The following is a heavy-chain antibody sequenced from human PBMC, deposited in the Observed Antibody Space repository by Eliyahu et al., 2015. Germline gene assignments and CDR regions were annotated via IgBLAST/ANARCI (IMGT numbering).Heavy chain of an antibody. D-gene: IGHD3-3*01. CDR1: GGPISSYY. J-gene: IGHJ5*02. V-gene: IGHV4-59*01. Sequence: QVQLQESGPGLVKPSETLSLTCXVPGGPISSYYWSWIRQPPGKGLEWIGYIYYSGSTNYNPSLKSRVTISVDTSKNQFSLKLSSVTAADTAVYYCARMPHYDFWSGYYRSWFDPWGQGTLVTVSS. CDR2: IYYSGST. CDR3: ARMPHYDFWSGYYRSWFDP.